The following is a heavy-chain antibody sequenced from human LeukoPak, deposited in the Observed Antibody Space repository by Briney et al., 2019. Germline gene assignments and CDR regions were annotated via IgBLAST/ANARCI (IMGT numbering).Heavy chain of an antibody. J-gene: IGHJ4*02. CDR1: GFTFSSYN. V-gene: IGHV3-33*08. CDR3: ARDWKTNSFDY. Sequence: GGSLRLSCAASGFTFSSYNMDWVRQAPGKGLGWVAFIYYDGSNIYYADYVKGRFTISRDISKNTLYLQMDSLRAEDTAIYYCARDWKTNSFDYWGQGTLVTVSS. D-gene: IGHD1-1*01. CDR2: IYYDGSNI.